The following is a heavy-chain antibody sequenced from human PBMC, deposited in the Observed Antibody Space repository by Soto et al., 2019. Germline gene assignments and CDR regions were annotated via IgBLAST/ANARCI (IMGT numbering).Heavy chain of an antibody. CDR3: AHGSGPPIPEDAFDI. D-gene: IGHD6-25*01. CDR1: GFSLSSSGVG. Sequence: GPTLVNPTQTLTLTCTCSGFSLSSSGVGVASIRQPPGKALEWLALIYWNDDKRYSPSLKSRLTIAKDTSKNQVVLTLTNMDPVDTATYYRAHGSGPPIPEDAFDIWGQGAMVTVSS. CDR2: IYWNDDK. V-gene: IGHV2-5*01. J-gene: IGHJ3*02.